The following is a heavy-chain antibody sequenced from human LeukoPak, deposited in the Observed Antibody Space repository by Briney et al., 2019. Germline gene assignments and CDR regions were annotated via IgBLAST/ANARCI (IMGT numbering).Heavy chain of an antibody. CDR2: INHSGST. CDR3: ARGRGGATDYYYYGMDV. J-gene: IGHJ6*02. Sequence: PSETLSLTCAVYGGSFSGYYWSWIRQPPGKGLEWIGEINHSGSTNYNPSLKSRVTISVDTSKNQFSLKLSSVTAADTAVYYCARGRGGATDYYYYGMDVWGQGTTVTVSS. CDR1: GGSFSGYY. V-gene: IGHV4-34*01. D-gene: IGHD1-26*01.